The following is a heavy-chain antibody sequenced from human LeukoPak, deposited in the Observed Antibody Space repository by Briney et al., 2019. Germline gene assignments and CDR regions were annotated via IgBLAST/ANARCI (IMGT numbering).Heavy chain of an antibody. CDR2: INPNSGGT. D-gene: IGHD1-1*01. V-gene: IGHV1-2*02. J-gene: IGHJ4*02. Sequence: ASVKVSCKASGYTFTAYYMHWVRQAPGQGLEWMGWINPNSGGTKYAQEFQGRVTMTRDTSISTAYMDLSSLKSDDTAVYYCARGSDWNDLFDYWGQGTLVTVSS. CDR3: ARGSDWNDLFDY. CDR1: GYTFTAYY.